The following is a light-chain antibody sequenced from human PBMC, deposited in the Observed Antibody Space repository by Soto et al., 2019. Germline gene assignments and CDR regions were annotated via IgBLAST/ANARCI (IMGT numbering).Light chain of an antibody. Sequence: EIVMRQSPATLSVSPGERATLSCRASQSVTSNLAWYQQKPGQPPRRLIYGASTRAPGIPARFSGSGSGTEFTLTISSLQSEDSAVYYCQQYNNWTLTFGGGTKVDIK. CDR3: QQYNNWTLT. J-gene: IGKJ4*01. CDR2: GAS. CDR1: QSVTSN. V-gene: IGKV3-15*01.